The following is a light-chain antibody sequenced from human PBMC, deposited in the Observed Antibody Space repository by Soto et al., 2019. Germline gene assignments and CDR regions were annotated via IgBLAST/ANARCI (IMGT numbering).Light chain of an antibody. CDR1: QSISSSH. CDR2: AAS. J-gene: IGKJ2*01. Sequence: EIVLSQSPGTLSLSPGERATLSCRASQSISSSHLAWYQQKPGQTPRLLIYAASSRASGIPDRFSGRGSGTDFTLTINRLDSEDFAVYYCQHFGSSPLMYTFGQGTKLELK. CDR3: QHFGSSPLMYT. V-gene: IGKV3-20*01.